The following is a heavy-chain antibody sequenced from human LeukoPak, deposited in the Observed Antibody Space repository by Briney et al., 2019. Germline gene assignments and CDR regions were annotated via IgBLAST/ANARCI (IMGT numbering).Heavy chain of an antibody. V-gene: IGHV1-18*01. CDR2: ISAYNGNT. CDR3: ARARTATGYCSSTSCYSPYYYYYYMDV. J-gene: IGHJ6*03. D-gene: IGHD2-2*01. CDR1: GYTFTSYG. Sequence: ASVKVSCKASGYTFTSYGISWVRQAPGQGLEWMGWISAYNGNTNYAQKLQGRVTITTDESTSTAYMELSSLRSEDTAVYYCARARTATGYCSSTSCYSPYYYYYYMDVWGKGTTVTVSS.